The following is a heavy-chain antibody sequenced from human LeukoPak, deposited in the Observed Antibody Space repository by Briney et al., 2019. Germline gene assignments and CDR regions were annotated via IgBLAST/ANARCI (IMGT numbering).Heavy chain of an antibody. CDR2: INHSGST. Sequence: PSETLSLTCAVYGGSLSGYYWSWIRQPPGKGLEWIGEINHSGSTNYNPSLKSRVTISVDTSKNQFSLKLSSVTAADTAVYYCARGTTYYYDSSGYSYNFDYWGQGTLVTVSS. J-gene: IGHJ4*02. CDR3: ARGTTYYYDSSGYSYNFDY. V-gene: IGHV4-34*01. D-gene: IGHD3-22*01. CDR1: GGSLSGYY.